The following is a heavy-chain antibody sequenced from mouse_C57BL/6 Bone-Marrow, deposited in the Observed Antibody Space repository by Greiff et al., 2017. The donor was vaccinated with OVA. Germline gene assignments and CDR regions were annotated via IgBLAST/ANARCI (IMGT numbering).Heavy chain of an antibody. CDR1: GFSLTSYA. J-gene: IGHJ3*01. CDR2: IWTGGGT. V-gene: IGHV2-9-1*01. CDR3: ARNGIDPIYDYDEAFAY. D-gene: IGHD2-4*01. Sequence: VQGVESGPGLVAPSQSLSITCTVSGFSLTSYAISWVRQPPGKGLEWLGVIWTGGGTNYNSALKSRLSISKDNSKSQVFLKKNSLQTDDTARYYCARNGIDPIYDYDEAFAYWGQGTLVTVSA.